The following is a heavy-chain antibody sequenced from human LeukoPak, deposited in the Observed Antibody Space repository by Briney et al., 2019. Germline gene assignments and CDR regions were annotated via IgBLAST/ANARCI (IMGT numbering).Heavy chain of an antibody. CDR2: VSGSGGSA. CDR1: GFTFTNYA. Sequence: GGSLRLSCAASGFTFTNYAMSWVRQAPGKGLEWVSGVSGSGGSAHYADSVKGRFTISRDNAKNSLYLQMNSLRAEDTAVYYCARDRPYYYGMDVWGQGTTVTVSS. J-gene: IGHJ6*02. D-gene: IGHD6-6*01. V-gene: IGHV3-23*01. CDR3: ARDRPYYYGMDV.